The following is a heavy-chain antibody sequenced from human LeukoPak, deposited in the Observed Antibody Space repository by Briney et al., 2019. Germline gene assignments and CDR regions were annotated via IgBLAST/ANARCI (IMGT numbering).Heavy chain of an antibody. CDR3: ARGKAVAGTFSWFDP. D-gene: IGHD6-19*01. Sequence: LGGSLRLSCAASGFTFSVYWMHWVRQAPGRGLVWVSLINSDGSSTRYADSVKGRFTISRDNAKNTLYLQMNSLRAEDTAVYYCARGKAVAGTFSWFDPWGQGTLVTVSS. J-gene: IGHJ5*02. CDR1: GFTFSVYW. CDR2: INSDGSST. V-gene: IGHV3-74*01.